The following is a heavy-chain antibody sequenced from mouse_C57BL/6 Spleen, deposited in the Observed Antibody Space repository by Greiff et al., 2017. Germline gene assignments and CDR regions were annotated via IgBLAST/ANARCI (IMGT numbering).Heavy chain of an antibody. CDR1: GYTFTSYW. D-gene: IGHD2-2*01. V-gene: IGHV1-64*01. CDR3: ARGRKCGYDGDCDFDV. J-gene: IGHJ1*03. Sequence: QVQLQQPGAELVKPGASVKLSCKASGYTFTSYWMHWVKQRPGQGLEWIGMIHPNSGSTNYNEKFKSKATLTVDKSSSTAYMQLSSLTSEDSAVYYWARGRKCGYDGDCDFDVWGTGTTVTVSS. CDR2: IHPNSGST.